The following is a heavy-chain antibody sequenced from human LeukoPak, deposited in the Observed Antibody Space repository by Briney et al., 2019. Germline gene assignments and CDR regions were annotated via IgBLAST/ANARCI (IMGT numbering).Heavy chain of an antibody. Sequence: GGSLRLSCAASGFTFNNAWMSWVRQAPGRELEWVGRIRNKIDGGTTDYAAPVKGRFIISRDDSKNTLYLQMNSLKTEDTAIYYCTTMGFAYCSSSSCLGYWGQGTLVTVSS. J-gene: IGHJ4*02. CDR3: TTMGFAYCSSSSCLGY. V-gene: IGHV3-15*01. D-gene: IGHD2-2*01. CDR1: GFTFNNAW. CDR2: IRNKIDGGTT.